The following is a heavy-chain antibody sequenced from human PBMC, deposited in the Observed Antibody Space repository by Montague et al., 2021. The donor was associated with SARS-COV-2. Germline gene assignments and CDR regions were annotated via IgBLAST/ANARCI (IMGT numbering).Heavy chain of an antibody. Sequence: SETLSLTCTVSGGSISSFYWSWFRQPPGKGLEWIGYISDSGSTNYNPSLTSRVTMSVDTSKNQFSLKVNSVTAADTAVYYCARHYNAALPADYWGQGTLVTVSS. CDR2: ISDSGST. V-gene: IGHV4-59*08. J-gene: IGHJ4*02. CDR3: ARHYNAALPADY. D-gene: IGHD5-24*01. CDR1: GGSISSFY.